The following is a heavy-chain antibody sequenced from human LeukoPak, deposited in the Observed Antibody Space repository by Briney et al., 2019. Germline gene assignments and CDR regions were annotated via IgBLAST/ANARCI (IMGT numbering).Heavy chain of an antibody. V-gene: IGHV3-30*18. D-gene: IGHD3-10*01. CDR1: GFNFNTYG. CDR3: AKDGLAGRFDSTAPGIYDGLDV. CDR2: TSYDGQNK. Sequence: PGGSLRLSCVASGFNFNTYGLHWVRQAPGKGLEWVAVTSYDGQNKQYGESVRGRFTISRDNSKNTLYLQMNSLRREDTVIYYCAKDGLAGRFDSTAPGIYDGLDVWGQGTTVTVSS. J-gene: IGHJ6*02.